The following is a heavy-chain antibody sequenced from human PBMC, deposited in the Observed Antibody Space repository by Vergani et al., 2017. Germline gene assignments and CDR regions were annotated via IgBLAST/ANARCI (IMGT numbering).Heavy chain of an antibody. V-gene: IGHV4-59*01. J-gene: IGHJ4*02. CDR2: IYYSGST. D-gene: IGHD5-12*01. CDR3: ARGGRDIVATKGVDYFDY. Sequence: QVQLQESGPGLVKPSETLSLTCTVSGGSISSYYWSWIRQPPGKGLEWIGYIYYSGSTNYNPSLKSRVTISVDTSKNLFSLKLSSVTAADTAVYYCARGGRDIVATKGVDYFDYWGQGTLVTVSS. CDR1: GGSISSYY.